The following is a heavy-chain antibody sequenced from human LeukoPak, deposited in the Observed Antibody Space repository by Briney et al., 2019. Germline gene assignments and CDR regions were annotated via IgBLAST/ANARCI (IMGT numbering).Heavy chain of an antibody. CDR1: GYTFTSYG. D-gene: IGHD3-22*01. Sequence: ALVKVSCKASGYTFTSYGISWVRQAPGQGLEWMGWISAYNGNTNYAQKLQGRVTMTTDTSTSTAYMELRSLRSDDTAVYYCVGDYDDSSGYYNVFDYWGQGTLVTVSS. J-gene: IGHJ4*02. CDR3: VGDYDDSSGYYNVFDY. CDR2: ISAYNGNT. V-gene: IGHV1-18*01.